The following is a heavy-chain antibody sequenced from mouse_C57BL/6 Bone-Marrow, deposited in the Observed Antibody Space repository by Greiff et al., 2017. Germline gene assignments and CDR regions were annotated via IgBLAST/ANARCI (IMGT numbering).Heavy chain of an antibody. Sequence: QVQLKESGAELARPGASVKLSCKASGYTFTSYGISWVKQRTGQGLEWIGEIYPRSGNTYYNEKFKGKATLPADKSSSTAYMELRSLTSEDSAVYFCARFYYDYGGFAYWGQGTLVTVSA. J-gene: IGHJ3*01. CDR1: GYTFTSYG. CDR3: ARFYYDYGGFAY. V-gene: IGHV1-81*01. CDR2: IYPRSGNT. D-gene: IGHD2-4*01.